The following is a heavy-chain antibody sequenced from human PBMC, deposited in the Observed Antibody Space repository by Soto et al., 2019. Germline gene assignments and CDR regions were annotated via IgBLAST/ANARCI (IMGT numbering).Heavy chain of an antibody. V-gene: IGHV4-34*01. CDR3: ARVERGTATTVVDAFDI. D-gene: IGHD1-1*01. J-gene: IGHJ3*02. CDR1: GGSVNSGNYY. Sequence: QVQLQQWGAGLLKPSETLSLTCAVYGGSVNSGNYYWSWIRQPPGQGLEWIGEMSHSGGTHFNPSLKSRVTISVDTSKNQFSLKMRSGTAADTALYYCARVERGTATTVVDAFDIWGPGTLVTVSS. CDR2: MSHSGGT.